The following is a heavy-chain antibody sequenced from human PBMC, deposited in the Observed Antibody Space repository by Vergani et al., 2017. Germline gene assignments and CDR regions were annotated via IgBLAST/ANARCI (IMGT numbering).Heavy chain of an antibody. J-gene: IGHJ5*02. CDR3: ARDPDIVVVVAATLRFDP. V-gene: IGHV1-69*04. Sequence: QVQLVQSGAEVKKPGSSVKVSCKASGGTFSSYAISWVRQAPGQGLEWMGRIIPILGIAHYAQKFQGRVTITADKSTSTAYMELSSLRSEDTAVYYCARDPDIVVVVAATLRFDPWGQGTLVTVSS. CDR2: IIPILGIA. CDR1: GGTFSSYA. D-gene: IGHD2-15*01.